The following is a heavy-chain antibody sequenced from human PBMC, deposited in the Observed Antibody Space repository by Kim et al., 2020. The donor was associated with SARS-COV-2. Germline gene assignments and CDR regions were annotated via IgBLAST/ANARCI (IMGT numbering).Heavy chain of an antibody. J-gene: IGHJ6*02. CDR3: ARGHCSGGSCYFLGRARGYGMDV. CDR1: GGSFSGYY. V-gene: IGHV4-34*01. CDR2: INHSGST. D-gene: IGHD2-15*01. Sequence: SETLSLTCAVYGGSFSGYYWSWIRQPPGKGLEWIGEINHSGSTNYNPSLKSRVTISVDTSKNQFSLKLSSVTAADTAVYYCARGHCSGGSCYFLGRARGYGMDVWGQGTTVTVSS.